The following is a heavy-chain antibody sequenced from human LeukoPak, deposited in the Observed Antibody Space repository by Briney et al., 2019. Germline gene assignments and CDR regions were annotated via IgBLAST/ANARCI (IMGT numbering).Heavy chain of an antibody. CDR1: GYTFTSYY. J-gene: IGHJ6*03. CDR2: INPSGGST. D-gene: IGHD2-15*01. Sequence: ASVKVSCKASGYTFTSYYMHWVRQAPGQGLEWMGIINPSGGSTSYAQKFQGRVTMTRDMSTSTVYMELSRLRSDDTAVYYCARDGLGYCSGGSCYWGAYYYYYYYMDVWGKGTTVTVSS. CDR3: ARDGLGYCSGGSCYWGAYYYYYYYMDV. V-gene: IGHV1-46*01.